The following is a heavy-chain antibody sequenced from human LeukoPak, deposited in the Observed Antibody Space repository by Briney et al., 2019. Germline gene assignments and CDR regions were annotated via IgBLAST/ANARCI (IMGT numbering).Heavy chain of an antibody. V-gene: IGHV3-23*01. CDR1: EFTFDNYA. Sequence: PGGSLRLSCAASEFTFDNYAMSWVRQAPGKGLEWVSVISGSGYYSYYADSVKGRFTVSRDNSKTTLYLQMNSLRADDTAVYYCAKGGPTGSIYFDFWGQGTLVTVSS. CDR3: AKGGPTGSIYFDF. J-gene: IGHJ4*02. CDR2: ISGSGYYS. D-gene: IGHD1-26*01.